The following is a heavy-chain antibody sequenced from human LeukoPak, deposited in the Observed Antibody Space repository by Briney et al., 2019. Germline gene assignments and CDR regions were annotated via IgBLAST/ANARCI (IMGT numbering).Heavy chain of an antibody. CDR1: GFTFSSYW. CDR2: LSPDGSTS. Sequence: GGSLRLSCAASGFTFSSYWMHWVRQAPGKGLVWVSRLSPDGSTSIYADSVKGRFTVSRDNAKNTLYLEMSTLRADDTAVYYCTRSPSLGGNYWGFDYWGQGTLVTVSS. D-gene: IGHD1-26*01. CDR3: TRSPSLGGNYWGFDY. V-gene: IGHV3-74*01. J-gene: IGHJ4*02.